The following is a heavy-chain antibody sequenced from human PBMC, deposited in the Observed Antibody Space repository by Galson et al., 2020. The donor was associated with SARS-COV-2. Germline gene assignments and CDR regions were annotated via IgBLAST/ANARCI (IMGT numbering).Heavy chain of an antibody. Sequence: ASVKVSCKASGYTFTGYYMHWVRQAPGQGLEWMGWINPNSGGTNYAQKFQGRVTMTRDTSISTAYMELSRLRSDDTAVYYCARAVDFWSGQLDYWGQGTLVTVSS. V-gene: IGHV1-2*02. CDR1: GYTFTGYY. CDR3: ARAVDFWSGQLDY. D-gene: IGHD3-3*01. J-gene: IGHJ4*02. CDR2: INPNSGGT.